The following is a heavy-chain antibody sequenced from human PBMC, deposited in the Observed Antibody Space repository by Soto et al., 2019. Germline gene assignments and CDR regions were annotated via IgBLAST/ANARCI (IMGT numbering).Heavy chain of an antibody. D-gene: IGHD3-22*01. CDR3: ARELIYYDSSGYHRGPFDY. V-gene: IGHV4-61*01. CDR1: GGSVSSGSYY. CDR2: IYYSGST. J-gene: IGHJ4*02. Sequence: SETLSLTCTVSGGSVSSGSYYWSWIRQPPGKGLEWIGYIYYSGSTNYNPSLKSRVTISVDTSKNQFSLKLSSVTAADTAVYYCARELIYYDSSGYHRGPFDYWGQGTLVTVLL.